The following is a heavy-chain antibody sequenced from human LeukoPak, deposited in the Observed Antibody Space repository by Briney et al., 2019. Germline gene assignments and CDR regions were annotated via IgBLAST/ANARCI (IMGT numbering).Heavy chain of an antibody. CDR1: GASFSDYY. Sequence: SETLSLTCAVYGASFSDYYWSWIRQPPGKGLEWIGEVNHSGSANYNPSLKSRVTISLDTSKNQFSLRLSSVTAADTAAYYCARHYVFVYGGSSFDYWGQGTLVTVSS. CDR2: VNHSGSA. J-gene: IGHJ4*02. V-gene: IGHV4-34*01. CDR3: ARHYVFVYGGSSFDY. D-gene: IGHD2-8*01.